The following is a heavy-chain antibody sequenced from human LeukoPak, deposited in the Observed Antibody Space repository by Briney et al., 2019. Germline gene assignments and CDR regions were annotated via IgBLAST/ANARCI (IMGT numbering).Heavy chain of an antibody. D-gene: IGHD3-16*01. CDR3: AKHLGDY. CDR1: GFSVSSHY. Sequence: PGGSLRLSCAVSGFSVSSHYMSWVRQAPGKGLEWVSVIYSGGSTYYADSVKGRFTISRDNSKNTLYLQMNSLRAEDTAVYYCAKHLGDYWGQGTLVTVSS. J-gene: IGHJ4*02. CDR2: IYSGGST. V-gene: IGHV3-53*01.